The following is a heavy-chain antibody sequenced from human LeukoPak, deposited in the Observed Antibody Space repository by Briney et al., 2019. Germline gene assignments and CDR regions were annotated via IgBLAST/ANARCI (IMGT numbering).Heavy chain of an antibody. Sequence: GESLKISCKGSGYSFTTYWIGWVRQMPGKGLEWMGIIYPGDSATRYSPSFQGQVTISADKSISTAYLQWSSLKASDTAMYYCARLPNYYDSSGHFYSWFDPWGQGTLVTVSS. CDR1: GYSFTTYW. V-gene: IGHV5-51*01. CDR2: IYPGDSAT. CDR3: ARLPNYYDSSGHFYSWFDP. D-gene: IGHD3-22*01. J-gene: IGHJ5*02.